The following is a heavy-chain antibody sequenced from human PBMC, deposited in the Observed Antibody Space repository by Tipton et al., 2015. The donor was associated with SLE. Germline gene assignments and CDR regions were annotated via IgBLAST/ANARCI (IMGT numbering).Heavy chain of an antibody. D-gene: IGHD3-10*01. CDR1: GGSFSGYY. CDR2: INHSGST. V-gene: IGHV4-34*01. CDR3: ARGGGSYGSGSYYPMDD. J-gene: IGHJ6*02. Sequence: TLSLTCAVYGGSFSGYYWSWIRQPPGKGLEWIGEINHSGSTNYNPSLKSRVTISIDTSKNQFSLKLSSVTAADTAVYYCARGGGSYGSGSYYPMDDWGQGTTVTVSS.